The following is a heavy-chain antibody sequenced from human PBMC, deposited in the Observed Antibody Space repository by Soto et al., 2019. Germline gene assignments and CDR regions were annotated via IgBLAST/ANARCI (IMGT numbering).Heavy chain of an antibody. CDR3: ATDPVVVAATNFDY. D-gene: IGHD2-15*01. CDR1: GFTFSNAW. CDR2: IKSKTDGGTT. J-gene: IGHJ4*02. Sequence: EVQLVESGGGLVKPGGSLRLSCAASGFTFSNAWMNWVRQAPGKGLEWVGRIKSKTDGGTTDYAAPVKGRFTISRDDSQNTLYLQMNSLKTEDTAVYYCATDPVVVAATNFDYWGQGTLVTVSS. V-gene: IGHV3-15*07.